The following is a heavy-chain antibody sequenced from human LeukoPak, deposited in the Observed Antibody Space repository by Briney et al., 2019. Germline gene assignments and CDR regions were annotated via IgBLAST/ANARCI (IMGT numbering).Heavy chain of an antibody. V-gene: IGHV1-46*01. J-gene: IGHJ6*03. CDR3: TTLTYYYDSSGYGDLDYYYYYYMDV. D-gene: IGHD3-22*01. CDR2: INPSGGST. CDR1: GYTFTSYY. Sequence: GASVKVSCTASGYTFTSYYMHWVRQAPGQGLEWMGIINPSGGSTSYAQKFQGRVTMTRDMSTSTVYMELSSLRSEDTAVYYCTTLTYYYDSSGYGDLDYYYYYYMDVWGKGTAVTVSS.